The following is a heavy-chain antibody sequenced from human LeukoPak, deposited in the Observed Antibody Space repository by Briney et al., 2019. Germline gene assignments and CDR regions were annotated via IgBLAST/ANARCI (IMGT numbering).Heavy chain of an antibody. CDR2: INPSGGST. Sequence: ASVKVSCKASGGTFSSYAISWVRQAPGQGLEWMGIINPSGGSTSYAQKFQGRVTMTRDTSTSTVYMELSSLRSEDTAVYYCAREGYPRSYGMDVWGQGTTVTVSS. CDR3: AREGYPRSYGMDV. D-gene: IGHD5-18*01. V-gene: IGHV1-46*01. CDR1: GGTFSSYA. J-gene: IGHJ6*02.